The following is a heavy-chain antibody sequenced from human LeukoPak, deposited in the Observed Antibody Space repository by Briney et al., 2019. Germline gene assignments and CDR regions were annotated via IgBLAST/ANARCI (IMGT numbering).Heavy chain of an antibody. J-gene: IGHJ3*02. CDR2: IRYDGSNK. CDR3: ASLYDILTGYSPNAFDI. Sequence: PGGSLRLSCAASGFTFSSYGMHWVRQAPGKGLEWVAFIRYDGSNKYYADSVKGRFTISRDNSKNTLYLQMNSLRAEDTAVYYCASLYDILTGYSPNAFDIWGRGTMVTVSS. V-gene: IGHV3-30*02. CDR1: GFTFSSYG. D-gene: IGHD3-9*01.